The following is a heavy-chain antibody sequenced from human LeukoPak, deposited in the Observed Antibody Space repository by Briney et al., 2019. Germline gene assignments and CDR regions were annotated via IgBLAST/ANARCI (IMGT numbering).Heavy chain of an antibody. CDR2: IKSKTDGGTT. V-gene: IGHV3-15*07. CDR3: TTASYDYVWGSYS. J-gene: IGHJ4*02. CDR1: GFTFSNAW. D-gene: IGHD3-16*01. Sequence: GGSLRLSCAASGFTFSNAWMNWVRQAPGKGLEWVGRIKSKTDGGTTDYAAPVKGRFTISRDDSKNTLYLQMNSLKTEDTAVYYCTTASYDYVWGSYSWGQGTLVTVYS.